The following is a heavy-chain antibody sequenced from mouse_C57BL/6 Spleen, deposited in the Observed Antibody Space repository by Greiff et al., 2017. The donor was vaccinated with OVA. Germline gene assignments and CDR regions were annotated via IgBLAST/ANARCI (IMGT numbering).Heavy chain of an antibody. Sequence: QVQLKQPGAELVKPGASVKLSCKASGYTFTSYWMHWVKQRPGRGLEWIGRIDPNSGGTKYNEKFKSKATLTVDKPSSTAYMQLSSLTSEDSAVYYCASPTPGGAMDYWGQGTSVTVSS. D-gene: IGHD6-1*01. CDR2: IDPNSGGT. V-gene: IGHV1-72*01. CDR3: ASPTPGGAMDY. J-gene: IGHJ4*01. CDR1: GYTFTSYW.